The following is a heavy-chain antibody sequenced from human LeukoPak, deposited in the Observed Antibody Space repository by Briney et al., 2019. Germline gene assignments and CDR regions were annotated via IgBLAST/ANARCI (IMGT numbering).Heavy chain of an antibody. D-gene: IGHD6-6*01. CDR2: IIPIFGTA. V-gene: IGHV1-69*05. CDR3: ARDGSRFMAYSSWRLGNNWFDP. J-gene: IGHJ5*02. Sequence: GASVKVSCKASGGTFSSYAISWVRQAPGQGLEWMGGIIPIFGTANYAQKFQGRVTITTDESTSTAYMELSSLRSEDTAVYYCARDGSRFMAYSSWRLGNNWFDPWGQGTLVTVSS. CDR1: GGTFSSYA.